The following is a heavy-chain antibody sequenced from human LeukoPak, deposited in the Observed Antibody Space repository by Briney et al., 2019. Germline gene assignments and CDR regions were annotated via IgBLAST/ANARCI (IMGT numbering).Heavy chain of an antibody. J-gene: IGHJ5*02. V-gene: IGHV1-18*01. CDR1: GYTFTSYG. CDR3: ANSRPGYSSGGFDP. CDR2: ISAYNGNT. Sequence: GASVKVSCKASGYTFTSYGISWVRQAPGQGLEWMGWISAYNGNTNYAQKFQGRVTITRDTSASTAYMELSSLRSEDTAVYYCANSRPGYSSGGFDPWGQGTLVTVSS. D-gene: IGHD6-19*01.